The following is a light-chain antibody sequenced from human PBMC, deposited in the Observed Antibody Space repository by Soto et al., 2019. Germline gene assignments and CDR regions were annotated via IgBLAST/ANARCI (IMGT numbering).Light chain of an antibody. CDR1: SSNIGAGYD. J-gene: IGLJ3*02. CDR2: GNS. V-gene: IGLV1-40*01. CDR3: QSYYSSLSGWV. Sequence: QSVLTQPPSVSGAPGQRVTISCTESSSNIGAGYDVHWYQQLPGTAPKLLISGNSNRPSGVPDRFSGSKSGTSASLAITGLQAEEEADYYCQSYYSSLSGWVFGGGTKVTVL.